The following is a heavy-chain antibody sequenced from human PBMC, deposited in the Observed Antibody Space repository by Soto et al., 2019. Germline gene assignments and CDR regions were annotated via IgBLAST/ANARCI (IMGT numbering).Heavy chain of an antibody. Sequence: GGSLRLSCAASGFTFSSYWMSWVRQAPGKGLEWVANIKQDGSEKYYVDSVKGGFTISRDNAKNSLYLQMNSLRAEDTAVYYCARDKRRGVAAELLLYYGMDVWGQGTTVTVSS. CDR3: ARDKRRGVAAELLLYYGMDV. CDR2: IKQDGSEK. D-gene: IGHD3-22*01. J-gene: IGHJ6*02. V-gene: IGHV3-7*01. CDR1: GFTFSSYW.